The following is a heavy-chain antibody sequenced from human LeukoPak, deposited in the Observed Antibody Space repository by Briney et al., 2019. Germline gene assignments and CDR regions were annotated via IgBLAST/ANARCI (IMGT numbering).Heavy chain of an antibody. CDR1: GGSISSYY. D-gene: IGHD6-13*01. Sequence: PSETLSLTCTVSGGSISSYYWSRIRQPPGKGLEWIGYIYYSGSTNYNPSLKSRVTISVDTSKNQFSLKLSSVTAADTAVYYCASSEQQLGPNYYYYYMDVWGKGTTVTVSS. CDR2: IYYSGST. CDR3: ASSEQQLGPNYYYYYMDV. V-gene: IGHV4-59*01. J-gene: IGHJ6*03.